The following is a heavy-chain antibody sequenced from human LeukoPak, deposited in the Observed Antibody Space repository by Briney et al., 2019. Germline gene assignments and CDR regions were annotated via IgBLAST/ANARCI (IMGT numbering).Heavy chain of an antibody. CDR3: ATRYSSGWYYFDY. Sequence: SVKASSKASGGTFSSYTISSVRQAPGQGLEWMGRIIPILGLANYAQKFQGRVTITADKSTSTAYMELSSLRSEDTAVYYCATRYSSGWYYFDYWGQGTLVTVSS. CDR1: GGTFSSYT. CDR2: IIPILGLA. D-gene: IGHD6-19*01. J-gene: IGHJ4*02. V-gene: IGHV1-69*02.